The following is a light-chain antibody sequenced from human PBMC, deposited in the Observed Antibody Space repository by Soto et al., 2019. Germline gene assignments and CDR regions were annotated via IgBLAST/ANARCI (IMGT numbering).Light chain of an antibody. Sequence: DTQMTQSPSSLPASVGDRVTITCRASQGIRNELSWFQQRPGKDPKLLIYKASTLKSGVPSRFSGSGSGTEFTLTISSLQPDDFATYYCQHYNSYSEAFGQGTKVDI. CDR1: QGIRNE. V-gene: IGKV1-5*03. CDR3: QHYNSYSEA. CDR2: KAS. J-gene: IGKJ1*01.